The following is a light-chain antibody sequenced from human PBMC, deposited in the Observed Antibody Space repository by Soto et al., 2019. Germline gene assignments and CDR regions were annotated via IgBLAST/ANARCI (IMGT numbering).Light chain of an antibody. CDR1: SYNIGAGYD. V-gene: IGLV1-40*01. CDR2: DDN. CDR3: QSSDSSLSGSVV. J-gene: IGLJ2*01. Sequence: QSVLTQPPSVSAAPGQRVTISCAGSSYNIGAGYDVNWYQQLPGTAPKLLIYDDNHRPSGVSDRFSGSKSATSASLAITGLQAEDEANYYCQSSDSSLSGSVVFGGGTKLTVL.